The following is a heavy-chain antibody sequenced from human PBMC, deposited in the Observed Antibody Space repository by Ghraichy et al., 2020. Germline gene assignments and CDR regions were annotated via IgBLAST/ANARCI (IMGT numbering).Heavy chain of an antibody. CDR2: IKQDESEK. V-gene: IGHV3-7*03. CDR3: AKTGGVYYYDSSGYLNY. Sequence: GGSLRLSCAASGFTFSSYWMAWVRQAPGKRLEWVANIKQDESEKYYVDSVKGRFTISRDNAENSLYLQMNSLRAEDTAVYYCAKTGGVYYYDSSGYLNYWGQGTLGTVSS. CDR1: GFTFSSYW. J-gene: IGHJ4*02. D-gene: IGHD3-22*01.